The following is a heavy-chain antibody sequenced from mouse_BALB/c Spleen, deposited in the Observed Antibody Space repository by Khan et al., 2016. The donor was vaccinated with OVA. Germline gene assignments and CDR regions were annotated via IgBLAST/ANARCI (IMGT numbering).Heavy chain of an antibody. CDR2: ISSGGST. Sequence: EVELVESGGGLVKPGGSLKLSCAASGFTFNNYDMSWVRQSPEKRLEWVASISSGGSTYYPDSVKGRFTISRDNARNILYLQMSSLRSEDTAMYYCARGTGYVDYWGQGTTLTVSS. CDR1: GFTFNNYD. J-gene: IGHJ2*01. CDR3: ARGTGYVDY. V-gene: IGHV5-6-5*01. D-gene: IGHD3-1*01.